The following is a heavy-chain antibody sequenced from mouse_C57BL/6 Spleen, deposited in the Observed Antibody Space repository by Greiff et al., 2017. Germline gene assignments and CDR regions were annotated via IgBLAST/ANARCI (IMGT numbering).Heavy chain of an antibody. CDR1: GFTFSDSG. CDR3: ARVYYGSSEDWYFDV. V-gene: IGHV5-17*01. CDR2: ISSGSSTI. Sequence: EVQLVESGGGLVKPGGSLKLSCAASGFTFSDSGMHWVRQAPEKGLEWVAYISSGSSTIYYADTVKGRFTISRDNAKNTLFLQMTSLRSEDTAMYYCARVYYGSSEDWYFDVWGTGTTVTVSS. J-gene: IGHJ1*03. D-gene: IGHD1-1*01.